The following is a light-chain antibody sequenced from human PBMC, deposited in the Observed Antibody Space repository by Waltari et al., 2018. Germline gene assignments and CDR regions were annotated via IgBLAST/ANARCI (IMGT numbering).Light chain of an antibody. CDR1: QGIASR. V-gene: IGKV1D-16*01. Sequence: DIQMTQSPSSVSASVGDRVTLTCRASQGIASRLAWYQQKPGKAPKLLIYDASSLHNGVPSRFIGSGSGTDFTLTIRGLQPDDFATYYCQQYDTYPLTFGGGTKVEIK. CDR3: QQYDTYPLT. CDR2: DAS. J-gene: IGKJ4*01.